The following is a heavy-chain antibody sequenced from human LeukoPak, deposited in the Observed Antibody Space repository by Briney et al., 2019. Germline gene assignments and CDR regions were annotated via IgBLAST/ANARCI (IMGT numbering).Heavy chain of an antibody. V-gene: IGHV3-21*01. Sequence: GGSLRLSCAASGFIFSSYSMNWVRQAPGKGLEWVSSISSSSSYIYYADSVKGRFTISRDNAKNSLYLQMNSLRAEDTAVYYCARYSGSPTGYYYYYMDVWGKGTTVTISS. CDR1: GFIFSSYS. D-gene: IGHD1-26*01. CDR2: ISSSSSYI. J-gene: IGHJ6*03. CDR3: ARYSGSPTGYYYYYMDV.